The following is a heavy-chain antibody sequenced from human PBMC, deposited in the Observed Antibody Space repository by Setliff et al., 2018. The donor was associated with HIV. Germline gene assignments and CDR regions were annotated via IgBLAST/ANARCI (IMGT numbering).Heavy chain of an antibody. CDR2: IYYSGNI. CDR1: GGSISSYY. CDR3: ARTMGVTYFDY. D-gene: IGHD1-26*01. J-gene: IGHJ4*02. V-gene: IGHV4-59*08. Sequence: SETLSLTCTVSGGSISSYYWSWIRQPPGKGLEWIGYIYYSGNINYNPSLKSRVTISVDTSKNQFSLNLTSVTAADTAVYYCARTMGVTYFDYWGQGTLVTVSS.